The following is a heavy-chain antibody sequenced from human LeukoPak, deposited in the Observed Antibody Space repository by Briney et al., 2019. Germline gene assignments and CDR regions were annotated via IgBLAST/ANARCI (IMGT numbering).Heavy chain of an antibody. CDR1: GFSFSFYG. CDR3: VKDQREAYGSGWSRDFDY. Sequence: GGSLRLSCGASGFSFSFYGMHWVRQAPGKGLEWVAFLRYDGTDEDYGDSVKGRFSVSRDNSKNTLYLQMNSLRVEDTAVYYCVKDQREAYGSGWSRDFDYWGQGTLVTVSS. CDR2: LRYDGTDE. D-gene: IGHD6-19*01. V-gene: IGHV3-30*02. J-gene: IGHJ4*02.